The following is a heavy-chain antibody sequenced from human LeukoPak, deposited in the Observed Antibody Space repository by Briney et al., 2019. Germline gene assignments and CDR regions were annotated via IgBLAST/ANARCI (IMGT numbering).Heavy chain of an antibody. CDR1: GGSISSYY. D-gene: IGHD3-22*01. Sequence: KPSETLSLTCAVSGGSISSYYWSWIRQHPGKGLEWIGYIYYSGSTYCNPSLDRVTISVDTSKNQFSLKLNSVTAADTAVYYCARTLGSGYHLYYFDYWGQGTLVTVSS. CDR3: ARTLGSGYHLYYFDY. V-gene: IGHV4-59*06. CDR2: IYYSGST. J-gene: IGHJ4*02.